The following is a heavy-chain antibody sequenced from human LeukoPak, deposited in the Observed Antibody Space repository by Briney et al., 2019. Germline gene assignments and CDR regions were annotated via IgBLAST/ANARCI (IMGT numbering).Heavy chain of an antibody. D-gene: IGHD5-18*01. J-gene: IGHJ3*02. Sequence: GGSLRLSCVVSGFTFKNYAMSWVRQAPGKGLECVSSIRDSGNGTDYADSVKGRFTISRDNSKNTLSLQMSSLRAEDTAVYYCARGGVGNSYGYNHAFDIWGQGTMVTVSS. CDR2: IRDSGNGT. CDR1: GFTFKNYA. CDR3: ARGGVGNSYGYNHAFDI. V-gene: IGHV3-23*01.